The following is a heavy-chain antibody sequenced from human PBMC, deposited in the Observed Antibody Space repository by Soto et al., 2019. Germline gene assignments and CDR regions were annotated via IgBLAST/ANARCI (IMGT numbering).Heavy chain of an antibody. CDR2: ISGSGDST. Sequence: PGGSLRLSCAASGFTFSSYAMSWVRQAPGKGLERVSAISGSGDSTYDADSVKGRFTISRDNSKNTLYLQMNSLRAEDTAVYYYSKDYRQQQPGEPRYYYYYMDVWGKGTTVTVSS. D-gene: IGHD6-13*01. CDR3: SKDYRQQQPGEPRYYYYYMDV. J-gene: IGHJ6*03. V-gene: IGHV3-23*01. CDR1: GFTFSSYA.